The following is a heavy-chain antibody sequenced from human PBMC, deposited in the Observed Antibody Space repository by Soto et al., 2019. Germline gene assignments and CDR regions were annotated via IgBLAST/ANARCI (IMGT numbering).Heavy chain of an antibody. J-gene: IGHJ4*02. CDR3: ARLVYDTRLNYMYFDF. V-gene: IGHV4-4*01. D-gene: IGHD3-10*01. Sequence: XGTRSLTGAVGGVSSSSGNWWTWVRQSPQRGLEYIGEIFHDGTANYYPSFERRVAISVDTSTNQFSLKLTSVTAADTAIYFCARLVYDTRLNYMYFDFWGQGTLVTVSS. CDR2: IFHDGTA. CDR1: GVSSSSGNW.